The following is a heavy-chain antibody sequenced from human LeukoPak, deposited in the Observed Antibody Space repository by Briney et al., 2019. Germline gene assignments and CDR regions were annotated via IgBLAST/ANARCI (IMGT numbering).Heavy chain of an antibody. V-gene: IGHV1-69*05. Sequence: SVKVSCKASGGTFSSYAISWVRQAPGQGLEWMGRIIPIFGTANYAQKFQGRVTITTDESTSTAYMELSSLRSEDTAVYYCARDSGRGGSYGTYYFDYWGQGTLVTVSS. CDR1: GGTFSSYA. D-gene: IGHD1-26*01. J-gene: IGHJ4*02. CDR3: ARDSGRGGSYGTYYFDY. CDR2: IIPIFGTA.